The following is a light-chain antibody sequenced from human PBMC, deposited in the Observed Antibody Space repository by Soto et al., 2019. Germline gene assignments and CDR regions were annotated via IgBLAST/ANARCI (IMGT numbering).Light chain of an antibody. J-gene: IGKJ2*01. CDR1: HSVSSSY. V-gene: IGKV3-20*01. CDR2: GAS. CDR3: QQYGSSPPYT. Sequence: EIVLTQSPGTLSLSPGERATLSCRASHSVSSSYLAWYQQNPGQAPRLLIYGASSRATGIPDRFSGSGSGTDFTLNISRLEPEEFAVYYCQQYGSSPPYTFGQGTKLEIK.